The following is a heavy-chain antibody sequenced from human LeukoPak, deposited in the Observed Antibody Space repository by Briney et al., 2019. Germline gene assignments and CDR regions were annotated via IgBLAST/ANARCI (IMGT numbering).Heavy chain of an antibody. V-gene: IGHV3-48*01. Sequence: PGGSLRLSCAASGFNFNNYNMNWVRQAPGKGLEWVSYITLSSSTTYYTDSVKGRSTISRDNSRNTLYLQMNSLRAEDTTVYHCARGGYSSSWYLDMSYYYYMDVWGKGTTVTISS. CDR2: ITLSSSTT. D-gene: IGHD6-13*01. CDR3: ARGGYSSSWYLDMSYYYYMDV. J-gene: IGHJ6*03. CDR1: GFNFNNYN.